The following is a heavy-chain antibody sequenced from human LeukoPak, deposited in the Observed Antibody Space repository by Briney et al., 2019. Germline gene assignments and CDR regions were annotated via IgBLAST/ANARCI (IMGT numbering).Heavy chain of an antibody. CDR2: IWYDGSNK. J-gene: IGHJ4*02. CDR1: GFTFSSYG. CDR3: ARSRNGWLLYFDY. Sequence: PGGSLRLSCAASGFTFSSYGMHWVRQAPGKGLEWVAVIWYDGSNKYYADSVKGRFTISRDNSKNTLYLQMNSLRAADTAVYYCARSRNGWLLYFDYWGQGTLVTVSS. D-gene: IGHD3-9*01. V-gene: IGHV3-33*01.